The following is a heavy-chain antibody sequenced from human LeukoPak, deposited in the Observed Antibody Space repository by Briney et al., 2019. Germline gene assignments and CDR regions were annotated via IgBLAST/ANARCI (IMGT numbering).Heavy chain of an antibody. CDR3: ARINCSSTSCYSGPLDY. CDR2: ISAYNGNT. Sequence: GASVKVSCKASGYTFTSYGISWVRQAPGQGLEWMGWISAYNGNTNYAQKLQGRVTMTTDTSTSTAYMELRSLRSDDTAVYYCARINCSSTSCYSGPLDYWGQGTLVTVSS. J-gene: IGHJ4*02. V-gene: IGHV1-18*01. D-gene: IGHD2-2*01. CDR1: GYTFTSYG.